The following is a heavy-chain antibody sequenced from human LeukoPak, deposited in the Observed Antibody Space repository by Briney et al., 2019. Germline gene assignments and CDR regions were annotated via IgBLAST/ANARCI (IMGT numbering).Heavy chain of an antibody. V-gene: IGHV4-4*03. Sequence: APETLSLTCAVSGGSISSSNWWSWVRQPPGKGLEWIGEIYHSGSTNYNPSLKSRVTISVDKSKNQFSLKLSSVTAADTAVYYCARAKGATLSGPYYYFDYWGQGTLVTVSS. CDR3: ARAKGATLSGPYYYFDY. J-gene: IGHJ4*02. CDR2: IYHSGST. CDR1: GGSISSSNW. D-gene: IGHD1-26*01.